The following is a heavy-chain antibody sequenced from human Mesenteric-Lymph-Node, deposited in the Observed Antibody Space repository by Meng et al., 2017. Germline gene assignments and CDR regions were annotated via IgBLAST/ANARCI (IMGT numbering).Heavy chain of an antibody. Sequence: SETLSLTCTVSGGSISSSSYYWGWIRQPPGKGLEWIGSIYYSGSTYYNPSLKSRVTISVDTSKNQFSLKLSSVTAADTAVYYCARTIQPGIAVVWGQGTLVTVSS. CDR2: IYYSGST. D-gene: IGHD6-19*01. CDR3: ARTIQPGIAVV. CDR1: GGSISSSSYY. V-gene: IGHV4-39*07. J-gene: IGHJ4*02.